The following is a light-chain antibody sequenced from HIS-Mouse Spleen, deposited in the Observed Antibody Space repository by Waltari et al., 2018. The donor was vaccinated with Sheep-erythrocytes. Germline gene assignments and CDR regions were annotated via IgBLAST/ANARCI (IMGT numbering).Light chain of an antibody. Sequence: QSALTQPASVSGSPGQSITISCTGTSSDVGSYNLVSWYQQHPGKAPKLMIYEGSTRPSGVSNRFSGSKSGNTASLTIAVLQAEDEADYYCCSYAGSSTPWVFGGGTKLTVL. J-gene: IGLJ3*02. CDR3: CSYAGSSTPWV. CDR2: EGS. CDR1: SSDVGSYNL. V-gene: IGLV2-23*01.